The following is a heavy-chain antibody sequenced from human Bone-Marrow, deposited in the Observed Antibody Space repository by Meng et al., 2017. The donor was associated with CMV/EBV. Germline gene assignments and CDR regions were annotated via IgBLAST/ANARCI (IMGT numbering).Heavy chain of an antibody. V-gene: IGHV3-21*01. J-gene: IGHJ4*02. D-gene: IGHD1-26*01. Sequence: ETLSLTCAASGFIFSGYSMNWVRQAPGKGLEWVSMISSSSRYIYYADSVKGRFTISRDNANNLLYLQMNSLTAEDTAFYYCATREGMGHTVDWGQGTLVTVSS. CDR1: GFIFSGYS. CDR3: ATREGMGHTVD. CDR2: ISSSSRYI.